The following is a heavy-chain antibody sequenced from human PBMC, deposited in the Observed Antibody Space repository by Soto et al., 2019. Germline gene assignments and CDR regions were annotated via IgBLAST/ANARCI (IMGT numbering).Heavy chain of an antibody. D-gene: IGHD5-12*01. CDR1: GFTVSSNY. CDR3: ARGGPIVATTNYFDY. V-gene: IGHV3-53*04. Sequence: GGSLRLSCAASGFTVSSNYMSWVRQAPGKGLEWVSVIYSGGSTYYADSVKGRFTISRHNSKNTLYLQMNSLRAEDTAVYYCARGGPIVATTNYFDYWGQGTLVTVSS. J-gene: IGHJ4*02. CDR2: IYSGGST.